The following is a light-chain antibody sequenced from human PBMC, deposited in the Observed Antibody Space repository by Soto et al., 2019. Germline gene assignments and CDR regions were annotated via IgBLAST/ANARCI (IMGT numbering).Light chain of an antibody. V-gene: IGKV3-15*01. Sequence: EIVMTQSPATLSVSRGERATLSCRANQAISSNLAWYQQKPGQAPRLLIYGASTRATGIPDRFSGSGSGTEFTLTISNLQPDDAATYDCQMCDSAHALTFSGGTKLEIK. CDR3: QMCDSAHALT. CDR2: GAS. CDR1: QAISSN. J-gene: IGKJ4*01.